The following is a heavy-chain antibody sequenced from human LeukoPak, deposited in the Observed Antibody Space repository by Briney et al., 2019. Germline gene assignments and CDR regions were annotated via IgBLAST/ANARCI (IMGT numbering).Heavy chain of an antibody. CDR3: ARKENAYYYFDY. Sequence: SETLSLTCNVSGDSISSGDYYWSWIRQPPGKGLKWIGYIYHSGTTYYNPSLQSRVTMSVDTSKNQFSLKLSSVTAVDTAVYYCARKENAYYYFDYWGQGTLVTVSS. CDR1: GDSISSGDYY. D-gene: IGHD3-16*01. J-gene: IGHJ4*02. V-gene: IGHV4-30-4*01. CDR2: IYHSGTT.